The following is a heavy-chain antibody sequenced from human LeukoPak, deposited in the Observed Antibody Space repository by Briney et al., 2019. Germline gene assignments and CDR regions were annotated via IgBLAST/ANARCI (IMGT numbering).Heavy chain of an antibody. J-gene: IGHJ6*02. CDR3: ARFRLPTRRNYYYYGMDV. CDR2: IYYSGTA. V-gene: IGHV4-31*03. Sequence: PSQTLSLTCTVSGGSISSGDFYWSWVRQHPEKGLEWIGYIYYSGTAYYNPSLKSRVTMSVDTSKNQFSLKLDSVTAADTAVYYCARFRLPTRRNYYYYGMDVWGQGTTVTVSS. CDR1: GGSISSGDFY. D-gene: IGHD2-15*01.